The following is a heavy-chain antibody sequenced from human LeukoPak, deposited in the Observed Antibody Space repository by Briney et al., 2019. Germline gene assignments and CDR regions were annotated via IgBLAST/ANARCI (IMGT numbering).Heavy chain of an antibody. CDR1: GFTFTNYW. D-gene: IGHD2-8*02. V-gene: IGHV3-74*01. CDR2: INTDGRST. Sequence: GGSLRLSCAASGFTFTNYWMHWVRQAPGEGLVWVSRINTDGRSTNYADSVRGRFTISRDNAKNTLYLQMNSLGAEDTAVYYCARKLEGHYFETGGHTWGQGTLVTVSS. CDR3: ARKLEGHYFETGGHT. J-gene: IGHJ5*02.